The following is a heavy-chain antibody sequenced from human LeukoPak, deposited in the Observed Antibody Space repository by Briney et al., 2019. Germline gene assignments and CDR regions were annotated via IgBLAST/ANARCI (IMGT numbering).Heavy chain of an antibody. V-gene: IGHV3-11*04. CDR1: GFTFSDYY. Sequence: PGGSLRLSCAASGFTFSDYYMSWIRQAPGKGLEWVSYIGRSGTTIHYADSVKGRFTSSWDNAKNTLYLQMNSLRAEDTAVYYCARVAGYSSGWAFDIWGQGTMVTVSS. D-gene: IGHD6-19*01. CDR2: IGRSGTTI. J-gene: IGHJ3*02. CDR3: ARVAGYSSGWAFDI.